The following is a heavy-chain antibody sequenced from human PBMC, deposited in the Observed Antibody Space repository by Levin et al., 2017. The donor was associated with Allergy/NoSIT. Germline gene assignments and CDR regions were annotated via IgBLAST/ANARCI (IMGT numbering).Heavy chain of an antibody. V-gene: IGHV4-61*01. D-gene: IGHD4-17*01. CDR3: AGTTVTTGRYWYFDL. Sequence: SQTLSLTCTVSGGSVSSGSYYWSWIRQPPGKGLEWIGYIYYSGSTNYNPSLKSRVTISVDTSKNQFSLKLSSVTAANTAVYYCAGTTVTTGRYWYFDLWGRGTLVTVSS. J-gene: IGHJ2*01. CDR2: IYYSGST. CDR1: GGSVSSGSYY.